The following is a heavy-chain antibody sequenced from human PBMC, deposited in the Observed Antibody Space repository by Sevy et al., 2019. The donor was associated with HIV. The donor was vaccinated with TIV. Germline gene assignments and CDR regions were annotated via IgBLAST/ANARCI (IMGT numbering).Heavy chain of an antibody. CDR1: GFTVSSNY. CDR2: IYSGGST. V-gene: IGHV3-53*01. D-gene: IGHD3-10*01. CDR3: GRVQVRGEGGYYYYGMDV. Sequence: GGSLRLSCAASGFTVSSNYMSWVRQAPGKGLEWVSVIYSGGSTYYADSLKGRFTISRDNSKNTLYLQMNSLRAEDTAVYYCGRVQVRGEGGYYYYGMDVWGQGTTVTVSS. J-gene: IGHJ6*02.